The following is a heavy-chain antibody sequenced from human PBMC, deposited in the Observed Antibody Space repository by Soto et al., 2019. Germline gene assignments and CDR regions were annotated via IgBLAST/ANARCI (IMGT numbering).Heavy chain of an antibody. Sequence: ALVKVSCNVSGFARTEMSMDSVRQAPGKGLEWMGGFDPEDGETIYAQKFQGRVTMTEDTSKDTAYMELSSLRSEDTAVYYCETIDRAAGTTIFDYWVKGTLVTGS. CDR2: FDPEDGET. D-gene: IGHD6-13*01. J-gene: IGHJ4*02. CDR3: ETIDRAAGTTIFDY. CDR1: GFARTEMS. V-gene: IGHV1-24*01.